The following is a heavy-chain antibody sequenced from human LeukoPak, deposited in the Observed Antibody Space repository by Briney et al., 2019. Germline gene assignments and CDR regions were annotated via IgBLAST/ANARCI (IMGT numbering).Heavy chain of an antibody. CDR2: IIPIFGTA. CDR1: GGTFSSYA. D-gene: IGHD3-10*01. CDR3: ARVTGSGNFAY. J-gene: IGHJ4*02. V-gene: IGHV1-69*06. Sequence: SVKVSCKASGGTFSSYAISWVRQAPGQGLEWMGGIIPIFGTANYAQKFRGRVTITADKSTRTAYMELSSLRSEDTAVYYCARVTGSGNFAYWGQGTLVTVSS.